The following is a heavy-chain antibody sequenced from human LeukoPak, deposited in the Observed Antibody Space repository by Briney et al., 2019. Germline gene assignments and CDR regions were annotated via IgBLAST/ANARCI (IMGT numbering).Heavy chain of an antibody. V-gene: IGHV1-2*02. D-gene: IGHD4-17*01. CDR1: GYTFTGYY. CDR2: INPNSGGT. CDR3: ARVYGDLYYFDY. Sequence: ASVKVSCKASGYTFTGYYMHWVRQAPGQGLEWMGWINPNSGGTNYAQKFQGRVTMTRGTSISTAYMELSRLRSDDTAVYYCARVYGDLYYFDYWGQGTLVTVSS. J-gene: IGHJ4*02.